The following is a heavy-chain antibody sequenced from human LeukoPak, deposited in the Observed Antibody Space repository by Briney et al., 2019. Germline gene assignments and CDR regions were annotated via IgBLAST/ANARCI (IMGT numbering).Heavy chain of an antibody. CDR3: ARDLARHDYGVANVFDI. D-gene: IGHD4/OR15-4a*01. Sequence: PGGSLRLSCAASGFTFSRYWMHWVRQAPGKGLVWVSRIKSDGSSTSYADSVKGRFTISRDNAKNTLYLQMNSLRAEDTAVYYCARDLARHDYGVANVFDIWGQGTTVTVSS. V-gene: IGHV3-74*01. CDR2: IKSDGSST. CDR1: GFTFSRYW. J-gene: IGHJ3*02.